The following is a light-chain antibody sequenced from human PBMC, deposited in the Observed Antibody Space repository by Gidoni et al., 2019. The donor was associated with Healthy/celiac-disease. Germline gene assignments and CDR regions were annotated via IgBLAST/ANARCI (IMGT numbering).Light chain of an antibody. V-gene: IGKV1-33*01. CDR2: DAS. Sequence: DIQMTQSPSSLSASVGDRVTIPCQASQDISNYLNWYQQKPGKAPKLLIYDASNLETGVPSRFSGSGSGTDFTFPIRRLQPEDIATYYCQQYDNLLLFTFGPGTKVDIK. J-gene: IGKJ3*01. CDR3: QQYDNLLLFT. CDR1: QDISNY.